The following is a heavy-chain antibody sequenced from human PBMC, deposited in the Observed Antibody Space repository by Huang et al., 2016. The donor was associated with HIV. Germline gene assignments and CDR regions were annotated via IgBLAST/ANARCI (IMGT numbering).Heavy chain of an antibody. CDR3: ATGFDTYYDI. V-gene: IGHV1-24*01. Sequence: QVQLVQSGAEVQKPGASVKVSCKVSGYTLTELSIHWVRQAPGKGVEWMGGFGPEHGETNSAQNCQGRVTTTEDTSTDTAYRELNSLRSEDTAVYYCATGFDTYYDIWGQGTMVIASS. CDR2: FGPEHGET. D-gene: IGHD2-21*01. CDR1: GYTLTELS. J-gene: IGHJ3*02.